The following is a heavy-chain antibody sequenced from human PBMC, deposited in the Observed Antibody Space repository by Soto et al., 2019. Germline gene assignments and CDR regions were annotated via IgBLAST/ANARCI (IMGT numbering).Heavy chain of an antibody. J-gene: IGHJ4*02. D-gene: IGHD6-19*01. CDR1: GFTFSSYA. CDR2: ISGSGGST. Sequence: EVQLLESGGGLVQPGGSLRLSCAASGFTFSSYAMSWVRHAPLKGLEWVSAISGSGGSTYYADSVKGCFTISRDNSKNRLYLQINSLRAEDTAVYHCASRGSASYYDSWGQGTLVTVSS. V-gene: IGHV3-23*01. CDR3: ASRGSASYYDS.